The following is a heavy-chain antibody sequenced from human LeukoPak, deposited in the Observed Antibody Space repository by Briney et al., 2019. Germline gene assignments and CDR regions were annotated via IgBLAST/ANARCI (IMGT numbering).Heavy chain of an antibody. CDR1: GFTVSSNY. D-gene: IGHD3-22*01. J-gene: IGHJ3*02. CDR2: IYSGGST. V-gene: IGHV3-53*01. CDR3: ARRRTYYYDSSGYFSVADAFDI. Sequence: GGSLRLSCAASGFTVSSNYMSWVRQAPGKGLEWVSVIYSGGSTYYADSVKGRFTISRDNSKNTLYLQMNSLRAEDTAVYYCARRRTYYYDSSGYFSVADAFDIWGQGTMVTVSS.